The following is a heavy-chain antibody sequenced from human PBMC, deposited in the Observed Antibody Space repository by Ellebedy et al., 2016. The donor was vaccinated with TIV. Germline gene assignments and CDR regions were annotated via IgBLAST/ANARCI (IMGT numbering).Heavy chain of an antibody. CDR1: GYTFTSYA. J-gene: IGHJ4*02. Sequence: AASVKVSCKAAGYTFTSYAMHWVRQAPGQRLEWMGWINAGNGNTKYSQKFQRRVTITRDTSASTAYMELSSLRSEDTAVYYCARDLEWRGWDYWGQGTLVTVSS. D-gene: IGHD3-3*01. CDR3: ARDLEWRGWDY. CDR2: INAGNGNT. V-gene: IGHV1-3*01.